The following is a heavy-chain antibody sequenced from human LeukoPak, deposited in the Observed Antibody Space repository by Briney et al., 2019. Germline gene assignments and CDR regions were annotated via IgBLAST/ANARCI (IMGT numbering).Heavy chain of an antibody. CDR1: GGSISSSNYY. V-gene: IGHV4-39*01. CDR3: ARKLRYFDWLSSTGYYFDY. J-gene: IGHJ4*02. Sequence: SETLSLTCTASGGSISSSNYYWGWIRQPPGKGLEWIGSIYYTGSTYYNPSLKSRVTISVDTSKNQFSLKLSSVTAADTAVYYCARKLRYFDWLSSTGYYFDYWGQGTLVTVSS. CDR2: IYYTGST. D-gene: IGHD3-9*01.